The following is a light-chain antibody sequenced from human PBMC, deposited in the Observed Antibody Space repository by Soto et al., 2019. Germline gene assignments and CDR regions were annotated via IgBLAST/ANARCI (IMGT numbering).Light chain of an antibody. J-gene: IGKJ2*01. CDR2: GAS. Sequence: EIVMTQSPATLSVSPGERATLSCRASQSVSSNLAWYQQKPGQAPRLLIYGASTRATGIPARFSGSGSGTEFTLTISSLQSEDFAVYYCQQYNNSQYTFGQGTKLEIK. CDR3: QQYNNSQYT. V-gene: IGKV3-15*01. CDR1: QSVSSN.